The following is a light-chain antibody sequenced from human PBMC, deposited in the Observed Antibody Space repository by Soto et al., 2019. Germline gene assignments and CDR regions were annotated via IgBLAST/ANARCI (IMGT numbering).Light chain of an antibody. CDR1: QGVSAY. CDR3: QQYNNWPGT. J-gene: IGKJ4*01. V-gene: IGKV1-39*01. CDR2: AAS. Sequence: DIQMTQSPSSLSASVGDRVTITCRASQGVSAYLLWYQQRQGTAPKLLIYAASNLLSGVPSRFSGSGSGTNFTLTIDSLQSEDFAIYFCQQYNNWPGTFGGGTKVEIK.